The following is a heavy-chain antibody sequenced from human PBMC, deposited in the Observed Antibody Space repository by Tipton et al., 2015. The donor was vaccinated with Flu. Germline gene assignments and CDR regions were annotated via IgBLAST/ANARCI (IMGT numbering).Heavy chain of an antibody. Sequence: TLSLTCTVSGGSISSGSYYWSWIRQPAGKGLEWIGRIYTSGSTNYNPSLKSRVTISVDTSKNQFSLKLSSVTAADTAVYYCAREGRSSGYYSPYYYGMDVWGQGP. CDR3: AREGRSSGYYSPYYYGMDV. J-gene: IGHJ6*02. CDR2: IYTSGST. V-gene: IGHV4-61*02. CDR1: GGSISSGSYY. D-gene: IGHD3-22*01.